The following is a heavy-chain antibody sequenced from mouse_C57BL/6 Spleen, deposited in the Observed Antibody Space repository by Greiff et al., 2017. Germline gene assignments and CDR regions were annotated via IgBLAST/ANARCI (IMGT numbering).Heavy chain of an antibody. CDR1: GYTFTSYW. D-gene: IGHD2-4*01. CDR2: IYPSDSET. Sequence: QVQLQQSGAELVRPGSSVKLSCKASGYTFTSYWMDWVKQRPGQGLEWIGNIYPSDSETHYNQKFKDKATLTVDKSSSTAYMQLSSLTSEDSAVYYCARDYDARWYFDVWGTGTTVTVSS. V-gene: IGHV1-61*01. CDR3: ARDYDARWYFDV. J-gene: IGHJ1*03.